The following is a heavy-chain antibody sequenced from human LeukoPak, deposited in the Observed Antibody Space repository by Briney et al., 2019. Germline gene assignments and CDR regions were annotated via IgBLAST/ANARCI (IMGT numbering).Heavy chain of an antibody. D-gene: IGHD3-3*01. CDR1: GGSISSYY. V-gene: IGHV4-4*07. J-gene: IGHJ4*02. CDR2: IYTSGST. CDR3: ARVGDFWSGYLFDY. Sequence: SETLSLTCTVSGGSISSYYWSWIRQPAGKGLEWIGRIYTSGSTNYNPSLKSRVTMSVDTSKNQFSLTLSSVTAADTAVYYCARVGDFWSGYLFDYWGQGTLVTVSS.